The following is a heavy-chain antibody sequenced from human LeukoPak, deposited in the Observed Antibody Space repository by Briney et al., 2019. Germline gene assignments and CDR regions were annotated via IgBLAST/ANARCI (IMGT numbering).Heavy chain of an antibody. CDR1: GFTFSNYG. J-gene: IGHJ4*02. CDR3: AKDLLASVSYSDY. V-gene: IGHV3-23*01. D-gene: IGHD1-26*01. CDR2: ISGSGDST. Sequence: GGTLRLSCAASGFTFSNYGMSWVRQAPGKGLAWVSTISGSGDSTYYADSVKGRFTITRDNSKNTPYLQMSSLRADDTAVYYCAKDLLASVSYSDYWGQGTLVTVSS.